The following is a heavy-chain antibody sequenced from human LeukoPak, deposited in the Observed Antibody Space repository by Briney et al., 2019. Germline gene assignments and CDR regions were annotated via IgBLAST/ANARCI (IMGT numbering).Heavy chain of an antibody. CDR3: ARISIAAAGYFDY. V-gene: IGHV4-38-2*01. D-gene: IGHD6-13*01. CDR1: GYSISSGYY. J-gene: IGHJ4*02. Sequence: PSETLSLTCAVSGYSISSGYYWGWIRQPPGEGLEWIGSIYHSGSTYYNPSLKSRVTISVDTSKNQFSLKLSSVTAADTAVYYCARISIAAAGYFDYWGQGTLVTVSS. CDR2: IYHSGST.